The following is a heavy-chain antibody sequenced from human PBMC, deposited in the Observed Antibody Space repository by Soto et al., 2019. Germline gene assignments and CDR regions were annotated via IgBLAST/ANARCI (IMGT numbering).Heavy chain of an antibody. J-gene: IGHJ4*02. CDR3: ARESGGPSYYYDSSGYFFDY. CDR2: IKQDGSEK. D-gene: IGHD3-22*01. V-gene: IGHV3-7*01. CDR1: GFTFSSYW. Sequence: HPGGSLRLSCAASGFTFSSYWMSWVRQAPGKGLEWVANIKQDGSEKYYVDSVKGRFTISRDTAKNSLYLQMNSLRAEDTAVYYCARESGGPSYYYDSSGYFFDYWGQGTLVTVSS.